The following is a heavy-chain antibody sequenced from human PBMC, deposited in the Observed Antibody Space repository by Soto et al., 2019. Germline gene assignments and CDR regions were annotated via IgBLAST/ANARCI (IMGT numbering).Heavy chain of an antibody. CDR1: GGSISSGDYY. J-gene: IGHJ4*02. V-gene: IGHV4-30-4*01. CDR2: IYYSGST. CDR3: ARVRVSRFYTENFDY. Sequence: SETLSLTCTVSGGSISSGDYYWSWIRQPPGKGLEWIGYIYYSGSTYYNPSLKSRVTISVDTSKNQFSLKLSSVTAADTAVYYCARVRVSRFYTENFDYWGQGTLVTVSS. D-gene: IGHD6-13*01.